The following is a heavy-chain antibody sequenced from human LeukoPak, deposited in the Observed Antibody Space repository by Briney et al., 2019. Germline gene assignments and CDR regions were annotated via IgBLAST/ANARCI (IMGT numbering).Heavy chain of an antibody. V-gene: IGHV4-39*01. CDR1: GGSISSSSYY. J-gene: IGHJ4*02. Sequence: SETLSLTCTVSGGSISSSSYYWRWIRQPPGKGLVWIGSIYYSGSTYYNPSLKSRVTISVDTSKNQFSLKLSSVTAADTAVYYCARSYDSSGYPDYWGQGTLVTVSS. CDR2: IYYSGST. D-gene: IGHD3-22*01. CDR3: ARSYDSSGYPDY.